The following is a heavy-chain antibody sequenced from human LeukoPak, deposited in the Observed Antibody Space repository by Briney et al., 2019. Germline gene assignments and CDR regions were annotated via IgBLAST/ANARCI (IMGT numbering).Heavy chain of an antibody. Sequence: GASVKVSCKASGYTFTGYYMHWVRQAPGQGLEWMGRINPNSGGTNYAQKFQGRVTMTRDTSISTAYMELSRLRSDDTAVYYCAREEPPDSSGRYDWIDPWGQGTLVTVSS. J-gene: IGHJ5*02. CDR2: INPNSGGT. CDR3: AREEPPDSSGRYDWIDP. D-gene: IGHD6-19*01. V-gene: IGHV1-2*06. CDR1: GYTFTGYY.